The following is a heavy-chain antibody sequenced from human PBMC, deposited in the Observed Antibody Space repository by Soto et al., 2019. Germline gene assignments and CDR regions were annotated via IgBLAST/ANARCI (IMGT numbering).Heavy chain of an antibody. CDR3: ARDLSSAWFDP. CDR2: IYYSGST. Sequence: SETLSLTCTVSGGSISSYYWSWIRQPPGKGLEWIGYIYYSGSTNYNPSLKSRVTISVDTSKNQFSLKLSSVAAADTAVYYCARDLSSAWFDPWGQGTLVTVSS. V-gene: IGHV4-59*01. D-gene: IGHD6-19*01. J-gene: IGHJ5*02. CDR1: GGSISSYY.